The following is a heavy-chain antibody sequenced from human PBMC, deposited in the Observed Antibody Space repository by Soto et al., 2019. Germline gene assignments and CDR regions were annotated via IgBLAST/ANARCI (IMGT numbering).Heavy chain of an antibody. D-gene: IGHD3-10*01. Sequence: GGSLRLSCAASGFTFSSYAMSWVRQAPGKGLEWVSAISGSGGSTYYADSVKGRFTISRDNSKNTLYLQMNSLRAEDTAVYYCAKSGSYYLSHEYYYYGMDVWGQGTTVTVSS. CDR2: ISGSGGST. V-gene: IGHV3-23*01. J-gene: IGHJ6*02. CDR1: GFTFSSYA. CDR3: AKSGSYYLSHEYYYYGMDV.